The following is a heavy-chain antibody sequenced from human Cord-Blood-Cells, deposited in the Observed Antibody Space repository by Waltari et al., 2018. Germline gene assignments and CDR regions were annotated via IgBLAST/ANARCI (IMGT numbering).Heavy chain of an antibody. Sequence: QVQLQQWGAGLLKPSETLSLTCAVYGGSFSGYYWSWSRLPPGKGLEWIGEINHSGSTNYNPSLKSRVTISVDTSKNQFSLKLSSVTAADTAVYYCASNTRTQYYDILTGYAFDIWGQGTMVTVSS. CDR2: INHSGST. D-gene: IGHD3-9*01. CDR3: ASNTRTQYYDILTGYAFDI. V-gene: IGHV4-34*01. J-gene: IGHJ3*02. CDR1: GGSFSGYY.